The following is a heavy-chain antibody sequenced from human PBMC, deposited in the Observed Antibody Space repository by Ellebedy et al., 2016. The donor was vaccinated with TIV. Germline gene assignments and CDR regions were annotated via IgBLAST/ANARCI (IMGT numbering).Heavy chain of an antibody. J-gene: IGHJ4*02. V-gene: IGHV2-5*02. Sequence: SGPTLVKPTQTLTLTCTFSGFSLSTSGVAVGWIRQPSGKALECLALVYWDDDKRYSPSLKSRLTITKDISKNQVVLTMTNMDPVDTATYYCARSLTYGTGWTSFYYDYWGQGTLVTVSS. CDR2: VYWDDDK. D-gene: IGHD6-19*01. CDR1: GFSLSTSGVA. CDR3: ARSLTYGTGWTSFYYDY.